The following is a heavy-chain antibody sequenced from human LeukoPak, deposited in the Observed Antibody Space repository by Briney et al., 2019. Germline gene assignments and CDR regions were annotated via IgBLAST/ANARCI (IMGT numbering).Heavy chain of an antibody. CDR1: GGSISSYY. V-gene: IGHV4-59*01. CDR2: IYYSGST. D-gene: IGHD2-15*01. Sequence: SETLSLTCTVSGGSISSYYWSWIRQPPGKGLEWIGYIYYSGSTNHNPSLKSRVTISVDTSTNQFSLKLSSVTAADTAVYYCARVYCSGGSCYSGFDYWGQGTLVTVSS. CDR3: ARVYCSGGSCYSGFDY. J-gene: IGHJ4*02.